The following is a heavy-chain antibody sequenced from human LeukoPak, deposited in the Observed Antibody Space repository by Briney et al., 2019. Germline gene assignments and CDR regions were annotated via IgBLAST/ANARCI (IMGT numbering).Heavy chain of an antibody. J-gene: IGHJ5*02. V-gene: IGHV4-59*01. Sequence: SETLSLTCTVSGGSISSYYWSWIRQPPGKGLEWIGYIYYSGSTNYNPSLKSRVTISVDTSKNQFSLKLSSVTAADTAVYYCAREGDCSSTSCYAGWFDPWGRGTLVTVSS. D-gene: IGHD2-2*01. CDR2: IYYSGST. CDR1: GGSISSYY. CDR3: AREGDCSSTSCYAGWFDP.